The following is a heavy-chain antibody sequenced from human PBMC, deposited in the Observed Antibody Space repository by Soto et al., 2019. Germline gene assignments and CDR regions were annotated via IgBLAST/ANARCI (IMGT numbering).Heavy chain of an antibody. J-gene: IGHJ1*01. D-gene: IGHD6-25*01. CDR3: ARGGSGWAEYFQH. CDR1: GGSIGSTDSY. CDR2: FYYTGGT. V-gene: IGHV4-30-4*08. Sequence: SETLSLTCTVSGGSIGSTDSYWSWIRRPPGKGLECIGYFYYTGGTFYNPSLNIRLTISLDTSSNQFSLTLTSVTATDTGIYYCARGGSGWAEYFQHWGQGTLVTVSS.